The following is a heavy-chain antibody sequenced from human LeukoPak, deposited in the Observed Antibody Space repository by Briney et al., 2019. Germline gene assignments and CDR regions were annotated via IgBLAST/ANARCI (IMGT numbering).Heavy chain of an antibody. V-gene: IGHV3-23*01. Sequence: GGSLRLSCAASGFTFSSYTMTWVRQAPGKGLEWVSAMTGSGGSTYYADSVKGRFTISRDNSKNTLYLQMNSLRAEDTAVYYCAKGASGWPYYLDYWGQGTLSPSPQ. D-gene: IGHD6-19*01. CDR2: MTGSGGST. CDR1: GFTFSSYT. CDR3: AKGASGWPYYLDY. J-gene: IGHJ4*02.